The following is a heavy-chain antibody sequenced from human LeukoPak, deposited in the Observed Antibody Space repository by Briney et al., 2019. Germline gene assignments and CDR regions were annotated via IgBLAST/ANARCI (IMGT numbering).Heavy chain of an antibody. CDR3: AKRGFGYCTNGVCSANWFDP. Sequence: SETLSLTCAVYGGSFSGYYWSWIRQPPGKGLEWIGEIKHSGRTNYNPSLKSRVTISVDTSKNQFSLKLSSVTAADTAVYYCAKRGFGYCTNGVCSANWFDPWGQGTLVTVSS. D-gene: IGHD2-8*01. CDR2: IKHSGRT. J-gene: IGHJ5*02. CDR1: GGSFSGYY. V-gene: IGHV4-34*01.